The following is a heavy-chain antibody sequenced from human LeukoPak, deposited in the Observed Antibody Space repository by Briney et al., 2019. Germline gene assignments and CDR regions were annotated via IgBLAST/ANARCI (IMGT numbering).Heavy chain of an antibody. J-gene: IGHJ4*02. Sequence: GGSLRLSCAASGFTFSTYAMSWVRQAPGKGLEWVSSISSSSSYINYADSVKGRFTISRDNAKNSLYLQMNSLRAEDTAVYYCARSDGNYYDSSGYCDSWGQGTLVTVSS. CDR2: ISSSSSYI. D-gene: IGHD3-22*01. CDR3: ARSDGNYYDSSGYCDS. CDR1: GFTFSTYA. V-gene: IGHV3-21*01.